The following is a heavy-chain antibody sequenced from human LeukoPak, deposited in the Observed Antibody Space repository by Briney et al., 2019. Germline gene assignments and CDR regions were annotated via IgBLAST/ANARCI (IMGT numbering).Heavy chain of an antibody. CDR3: ARWGGYSGYDELDY. J-gene: IGHJ4*02. Sequence: PVKVSCKASGGTFSSYAISWVRQAPGQGLEWMGGIIPIFGTANYAQKFQGRVTITADESTSTAYMELSSLRSEDTAVYYCARWGGYSGYDELDYWGQGTLVTVSS. D-gene: IGHD5-12*01. V-gene: IGHV1-69*13. CDR1: GGTFSSYA. CDR2: IIPIFGTA.